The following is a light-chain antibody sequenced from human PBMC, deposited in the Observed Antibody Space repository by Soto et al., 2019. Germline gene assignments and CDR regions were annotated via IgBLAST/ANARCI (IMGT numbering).Light chain of an antibody. Sequence: EIVMTQSPATLSVSPGERATLSCRASQSVSSNLAWYQQKPGQAPSLLIYGASTRATGIPARFSGSGSGTEFTLTISSLQSEDFAVIDCQQYNNWPPFGQGTKVEIK. CDR2: GAS. J-gene: IGKJ1*01. CDR1: QSVSSN. CDR3: QQYNNWPP. V-gene: IGKV3-15*01.